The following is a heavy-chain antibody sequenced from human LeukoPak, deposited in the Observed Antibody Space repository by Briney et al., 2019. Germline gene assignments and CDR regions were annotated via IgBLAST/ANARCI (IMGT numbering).Heavy chain of an antibody. CDR1: GFTFSSYW. J-gene: IGHJ4*02. Sequence: PGGPLRLSCAASGFTFSSYWMHWVRQTPGKGLVWVSRINSDGTSSTYADSVKGRFTISRDNAKNTLYLQMNSLRAEDTAVYYCARDAYSSVEPWGQGTLVTVSS. CDR2: INSDGTSS. V-gene: IGHV3-74*01. CDR3: ARDAYSSVEP. D-gene: IGHD6-19*01.